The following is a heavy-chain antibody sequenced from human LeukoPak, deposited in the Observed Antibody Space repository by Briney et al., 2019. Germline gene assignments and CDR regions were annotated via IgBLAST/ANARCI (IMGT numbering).Heavy chain of an antibody. V-gene: IGHV1-2*02. CDR2: FNPKSGDK. J-gene: IGHJ4*02. D-gene: IGHD6-13*01. CDR3: ARAQLLTAPAGTFADN. Sequence: ASVRVSCKASGYMFTDYFMHWVRQPPGQGPAWMGWFNPKSGDKKYAQQFQGRVTMTRDAIINTAYMEMSGLTSDDTAVYFCARAQLLTAPAGTFADNWGQGTLVTVSS. CDR1: GYMFTDYF.